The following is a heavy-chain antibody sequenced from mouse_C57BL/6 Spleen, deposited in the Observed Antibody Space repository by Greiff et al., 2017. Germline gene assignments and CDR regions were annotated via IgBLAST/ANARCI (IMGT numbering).Heavy chain of an antibody. CDR1: GYAFSSSW. Sequence: QVQLQQSGPELVKPGASVKISCKASGYAFSSSWMNWVKQRPGKGLEWIGRIYPGDGDTNYNGKFKGKATLTADKSSSTAYMQLSSLTSEDSAVYFCARAYCGSSCFDYWGQGTTLTVSS. CDR2: IYPGDGDT. V-gene: IGHV1-82*01. D-gene: IGHD1-1*01. J-gene: IGHJ2*01. CDR3: ARAYCGSSCFDY.